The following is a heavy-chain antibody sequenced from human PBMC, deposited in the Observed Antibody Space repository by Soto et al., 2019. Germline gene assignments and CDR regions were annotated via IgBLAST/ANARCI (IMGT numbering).Heavy chain of an antibody. J-gene: IGHJ4*02. D-gene: IGHD3-10*02. Sequence: QVQLEQSGAEVKKPGSSVKVSCKASGGTFSNYAISWVRQAPGQGLEWMGGIIPIFGTANYAQKLQDRVTITADESTSTAYMELSSLRSDDTAVYYCARSRSAGYVYFDSWGKGTLVTVSS. CDR1: GGTFSNYA. CDR3: ARSRSAGYVYFDS. CDR2: IIPIFGTA. V-gene: IGHV1-69*12.